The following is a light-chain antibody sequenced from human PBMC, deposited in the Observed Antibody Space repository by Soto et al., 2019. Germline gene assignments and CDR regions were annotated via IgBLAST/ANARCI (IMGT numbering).Light chain of an antibody. V-gene: IGLV2-14*01. Sequence: QSALTQPASVSGSPGQSITISCTGTSSDVGGYNYVSWYQQHPGKAPKLMIYDVSNRPSRVSNRFSGSKSGNTASLTISGLQAEDDADYYCSSYTSSSTLYVFGTGTKLTVL. CDR2: DVS. CDR1: SSDVGGYNY. J-gene: IGLJ1*01. CDR3: SSYTSSSTLYV.